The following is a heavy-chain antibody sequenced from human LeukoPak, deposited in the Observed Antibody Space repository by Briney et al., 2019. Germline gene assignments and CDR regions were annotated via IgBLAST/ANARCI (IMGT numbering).Heavy chain of an antibody. J-gene: IGHJ4*02. D-gene: IGHD3-10*01. CDR3: ARDTLLWFGDRGFDY. CDR2: IYYSGST. CDR1: GGSISSYY. V-gene: IGHV4-59*12. Sequence: NPSETLSLTCTVSGGSISSYYWSWIRQPPGKGLEWIGYIYYSGSTNYNPSLKSRVTISVDTSKNQFSLKLSSVTAADTAVYYCARDTLLWFGDRGFDYWGQGTLVTVSS.